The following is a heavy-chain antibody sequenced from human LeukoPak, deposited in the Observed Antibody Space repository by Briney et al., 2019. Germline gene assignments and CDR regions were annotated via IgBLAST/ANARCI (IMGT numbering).Heavy chain of an antibody. CDR2: ISISGDTT. CDR1: GFTFSSHA. Sequence: PGGSLRLSCGASGFTFSSHAMTWDRQAPGKGLEWVSAISISGDTTYYADAVKGRFTISRDNSKNTVYLQMNSLRAEDTAVYYCANEIRPNDYWGQGTLVTVSS. CDR3: ANEIRPNDY. J-gene: IGHJ4*02. V-gene: IGHV3-23*01. D-gene: IGHD4-17*01.